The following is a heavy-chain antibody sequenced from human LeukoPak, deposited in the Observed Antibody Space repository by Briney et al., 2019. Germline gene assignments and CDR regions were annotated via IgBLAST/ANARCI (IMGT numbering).Heavy chain of an antibody. V-gene: IGHV1-18*01. CDR2: ISGYNGKT. D-gene: IGHD3-22*01. J-gene: IGHJ4*02. Sequence: ASVKVSCKASGYTFTSYGISWVRQAPGQGLEWMGWISGYNGKTNYAQKLQGRVTMTTDTSTGTAYMELRSLRSDDTAVYYCARDTYYYDSSGYMGLDYWGQGTLVTVSS. CDR3: ARDTYYYDSSGYMGLDY. CDR1: GYTFTSYG.